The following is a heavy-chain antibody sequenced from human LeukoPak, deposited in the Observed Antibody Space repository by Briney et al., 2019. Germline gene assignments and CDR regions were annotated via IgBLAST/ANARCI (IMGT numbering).Heavy chain of an antibody. J-gene: IGHJ4*02. CDR3: AKDYIGYSYGIFDY. D-gene: IGHD5-18*01. CDR1: GFTFSSYG. Sequence: GGSLRLSCAASGFTFSSYGMHWVRQAPGKGLEWVAVIWYDGSNKYYADSVKGRFTISRDNSKNTLYLQMNSLRAEDTAVYYCAKDYIGYSYGIFDYWGQGTLSPSPQ. V-gene: IGHV3-33*06. CDR2: IWYDGSNK.